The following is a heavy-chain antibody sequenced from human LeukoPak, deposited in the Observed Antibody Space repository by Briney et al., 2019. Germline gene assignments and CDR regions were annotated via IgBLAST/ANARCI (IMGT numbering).Heavy chain of an antibody. CDR1: GFTFSNYE. CDR2: ISSSGSTI. J-gene: IGHJ4*02. D-gene: IGHD5-24*01. CDR3: AILPVEMATMFDY. V-gene: IGHV3-48*03. Sequence: AGGSLRLSCAASGFTFSNYEMNRVRQAPGKGLEWVSYISSSGSTIYYADSVKGRFTISRDNAKNSLYLQMNSLRAEDTAVYYCAILPVEMATMFDYWGQGTLVTVSS.